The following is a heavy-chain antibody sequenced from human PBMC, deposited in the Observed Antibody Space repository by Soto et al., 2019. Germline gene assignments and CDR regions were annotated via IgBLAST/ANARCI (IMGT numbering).Heavy chain of an antibody. D-gene: IGHD2-15*01. CDR2: VTADGGT. J-gene: IGHJ3*02. V-gene: IGHV3-23*01. CDR3: APHVSCSGGSCQYDAFAI. Sequence: EVQVLESGGGLVQPGGSLRLSCEGPGFTVSSHAMTWIRQATGKGPEWVSTVTADGGTYYADSVKGRFAMSRDTSENTLYLQMNSLGAEDTAAYYCAPHVSCSGGSCQYDAFAIRGQGTMVTVSS. CDR1: GFTVSSHA.